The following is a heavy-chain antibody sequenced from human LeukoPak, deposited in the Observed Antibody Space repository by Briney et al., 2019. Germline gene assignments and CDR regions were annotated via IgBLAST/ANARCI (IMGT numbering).Heavy chain of an antibody. V-gene: IGHV4-39*07. CDR3: ASGRDIVVVVAATHNWFDP. Sequence: PSETLSLTCTVSGGSISSSSYYWGWIRQPPGKGLEWIGSIYYSGSTYYNPSLKSRVTISVDTSKNQFSLKLSSVTAADTAVYYCASGRDIVVVVAATHNWFDPWGQGTLVTVSS. CDR1: GGSISSSSYY. CDR2: IYYSGST. J-gene: IGHJ5*02. D-gene: IGHD2-15*01.